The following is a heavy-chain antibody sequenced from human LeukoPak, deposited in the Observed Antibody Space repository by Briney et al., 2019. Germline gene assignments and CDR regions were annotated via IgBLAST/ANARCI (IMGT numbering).Heavy chain of an antibody. CDR2: VSTYNDKK. CDR1: GYRFNTHG. CDR3: ARHSGSYAFDY. V-gene: IGHV1-18*01. J-gene: IGHJ4*02. D-gene: IGHD1-26*01. Sequence: APVKVSCKASGYRFNTHGISWVRQAPGQGLEWMGWVSTYNDKKDYAQKSQGRVTMTRDTPTTTVYMELGSLRSDDTAVYYCARHSGSYAFDYWGQGTLVTVSS.